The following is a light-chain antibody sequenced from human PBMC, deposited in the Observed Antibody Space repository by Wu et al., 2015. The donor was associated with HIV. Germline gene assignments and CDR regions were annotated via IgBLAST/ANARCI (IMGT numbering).Light chain of an antibody. J-gene: IGKJ4*01. CDR1: QSISST. CDR3: QQYNDWPLS. CDR2: GAS. Sequence: EIVMTQSPATLSVSPGERATLSCRASQSISSTLAWYQEKPGQPPRLLIYGASTRAAGIPGRFSGSGSGTEFTLTISSMQSEDFAVYYCQQYNDWPLSFGGGTKVEIK. V-gene: IGKV3-15*01.